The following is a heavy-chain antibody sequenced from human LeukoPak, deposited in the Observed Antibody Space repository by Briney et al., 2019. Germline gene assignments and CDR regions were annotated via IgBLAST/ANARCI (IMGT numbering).Heavy chain of an antibody. D-gene: IGHD6-13*01. CDR2: IKQDGSEK. J-gene: IGHJ4*02. CDR3: ATVEMGSWYY. V-gene: IGHV3-7*01. Sequence: GSLRLSCAASGFTFSRYWMSWVRQAPGKGLEWVANIKQDGSEKQYVDSVRGRFTISRDNAKNSLYLQMSSLRAEDTAMYFCATVEMGSWYYWGQGTLVTVSP. CDR1: GFTFSRYW.